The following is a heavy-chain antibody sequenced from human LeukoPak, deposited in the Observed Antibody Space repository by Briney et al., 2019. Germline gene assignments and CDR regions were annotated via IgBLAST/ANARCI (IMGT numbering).Heavy chain of an antibody. CDR1: GGTFSSYA. CDR3: ARGALYPPDAFDI. V-gene: IGHV1-69*06. CDR2: IIPIFGTA. J-gene: IGHJ3*02. D-gene: IGHD3-3*01. Sequence: GASVKVSCKASGGTFSSYAISWVRQAPGQGLEWMGGIIPIFGTANYAQKFQGRVTITADKSTSTAYMELSSLRSEDTAVYYCARGALYPPDAFDIWGQGTMVTVSS.